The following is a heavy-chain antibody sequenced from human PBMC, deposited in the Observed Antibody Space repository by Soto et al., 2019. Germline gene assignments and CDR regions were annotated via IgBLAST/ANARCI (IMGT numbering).Heavy chain of an antibody. CDR1: GGTFSSYA. D-gene: IGHD2-2*01. CDR2: IIPIFGTA. J-gene: IGHJ4*02. Sequence: SVMVSCKTSGGTFSSYAISWVRQAPGQGLEWMGGIIPIFGTANYAQKFQGRVTITADESTSTAYMELSSLRSEDTAVYYCASTTPRYCSSTSCWLFDYWGQGTLVTV. V-gene: IGHV1-69*13. CDR3: ASTTPRYCSSTSCWLFDY.